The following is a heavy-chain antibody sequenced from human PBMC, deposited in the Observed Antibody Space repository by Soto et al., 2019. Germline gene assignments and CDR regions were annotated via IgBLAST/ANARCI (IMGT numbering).Heavy chain of an antibody. CDR2: IYWDDDN. CDR1: GFSLSTSGVG. J-gene: IGHJ4*02. V-gene: IGHV2-5*02. Sequence: QITLKESGPTLVKPTQTLTLTCTFSGFSLSTSGVGVGWIRQPPGKALEWLALIYWDDDNRYSSSPNSRLTITKDTSKNQVVLTMPIIDPVETDAYYCAHSRPPRHLDYWGQGTLVTVSS. D-gene: IGHD6-6*01. CDR3: AHSRPPRHLDY.